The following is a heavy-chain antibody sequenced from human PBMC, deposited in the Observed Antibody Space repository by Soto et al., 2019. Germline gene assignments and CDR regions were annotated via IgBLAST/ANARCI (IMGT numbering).Heavy chain of an antibody. D-gene: IGHD3-10*01. CDR3: ARLVQMV. CDR2: IKGKTGGGST. Sequence: PGGSLRLSNAASGFTFSDAGVSWVRQAPGKGLEWVGRIKGKTGGGSTDYAAPVKDRFTISADKSISTAYLQWSSLKASDTALYYCARLVQMVWGQGTLVTVSS. CDR1: GFTFSDAG. V-gene: IGHV3-15*01. J-gene: IGHJ4*02.